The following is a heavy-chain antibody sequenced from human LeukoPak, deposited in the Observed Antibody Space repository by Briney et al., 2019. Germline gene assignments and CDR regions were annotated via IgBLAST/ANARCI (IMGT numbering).Heavy chain of an antibody. CDR3: AGHVSPVVVNWFDA. Sequence: KASETLSLTCTVSGGAIGSYFWSWVRQTPGKGLEWIGHIQSTGKTNYSPSFRSRITMSIDMSKNQFSLKLRSVTAADAAMYYCAGHVSPVVVNWFDAWGQGTLVTVSS. J-gene: IGHJ5*02. CDR1: GGAIGSYF. D-gene: IGHD2-15*01. CDR2: IQSTGKT. V-gene: IGHV4-59*08.